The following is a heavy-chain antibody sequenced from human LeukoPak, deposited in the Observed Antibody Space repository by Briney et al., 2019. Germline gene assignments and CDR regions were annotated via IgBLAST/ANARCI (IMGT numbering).Heavy chain of an antibody. J-gene: IGHJ4*02. Sequence: GGSLRLSCAASGFTFSSYGMPWVRQAPGKGLEWVAVISYDGSNKYYADSVKGRFTISRDNSKNTLYLQMNSLRAEDTAVYYCAKDGGSAAGDYWGQGTLVTVSS. CDR1: GFTFSSYG. V-gene: IGHV3-30*18. CDR3: AKDGGSAAGDY. CDR2: ISYDGSNK. D-gene: IGHD2-15*01.